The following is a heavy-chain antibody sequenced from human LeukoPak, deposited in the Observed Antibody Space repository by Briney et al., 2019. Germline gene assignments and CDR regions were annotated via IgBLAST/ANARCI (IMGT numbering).Heavy chain of an antibody. CDR3: ARAPSGYSYGRFDY. CDR1: GRSISSYY. J-gene: IGHJ4*02. Sequence: SETLSLTCTVSGRSISSYYWSGIRQPPGKGREGIGYIYYSGSTYYNPSLKSRVTISVDTSKNQFSLKLSSVTAADTAVYYCARAPSGYSYGRFDYWGQGTLVTVSS. CDR2: IYYSGST. D-gene: IGHD5-18*01. V-gene: IGHV4-59*13.